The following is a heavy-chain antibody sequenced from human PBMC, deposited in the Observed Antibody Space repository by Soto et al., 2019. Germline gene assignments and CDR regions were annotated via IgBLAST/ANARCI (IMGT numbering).Heavy chain of an antibody. D-gene: IGHD6-19*01. CDR2: ISGGGGNT. CDR1: GFTFSSYA. CDR3: AKDRGAGGRFSGIAVAGIPS. J-gene: IGHJ5*02. V-gene: IGHV3-23*01. Sequence: EVQLLESGGGLVQPGGSLRLSCAASGFTFSSYAMSWVRQTPGKGLEWVSCISGGGGNTYYADSVTGRFTISRDNSRNTLYLQMNSLRAADTAIYYCAKDRGAGGRFSGIAVAGIPSWGQGTLVTVSS.